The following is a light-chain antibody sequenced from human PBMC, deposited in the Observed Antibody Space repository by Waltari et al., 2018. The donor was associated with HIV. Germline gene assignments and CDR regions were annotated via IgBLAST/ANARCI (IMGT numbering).Light chain of an antibody. V-gene: IGLV1-44*01. CDR3: GAWDDSLHGPL. CDR1: NSNIGNNP. CDR2: SNN. J-gene: IGLJ2*01. Sequence: QSVLTQPPSASGTPGQRVTISCSGSNSNIGNNPVEWYQQLPGTAPKRLIYSNNQRPSGVPDRFSGSKSGTSGSLAISGLQAEDEADYYCGAWDDSLHGPLFGGGTKLTVL.